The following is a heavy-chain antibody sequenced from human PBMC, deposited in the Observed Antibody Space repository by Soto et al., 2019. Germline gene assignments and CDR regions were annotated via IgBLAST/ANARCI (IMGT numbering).Heavy chain of an antibody. CDR3: VTAFDSSSYGYFDI. CDR1: GGALSNANW. CDR2: VYHSGTS. J-gene: IGHJ3*02. V-gene: IGHV4-4*02. Sequence: SETLSLTCTVSGGALSNANWWNWVRQSPGKGLEWIGHVYHSGTSNFNPSLRSRVTMSVDKSKNQFSLKVTSVTAADTAVYYCVTAFDSSSYGYFDIWGQGARVTVSS. D-gene: IGHD3-22*01.